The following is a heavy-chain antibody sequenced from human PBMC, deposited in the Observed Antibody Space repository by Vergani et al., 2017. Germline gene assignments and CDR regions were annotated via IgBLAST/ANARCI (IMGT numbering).Heavy chain of an antibody. V-gene: IGHV3-9*01. CDR2: ISWNSGSI. CDR3: AKDGGCSSTSCCFFDY. J-gene: IGHJ4*02. Sequence: EVQLVESGGGLVQPGRSLRLSCAASGFTFDDYAMHWVRQAPGKGLEWVSGISWNSGSIGYADSVKGRFTISRDNAKNSLYLQMTSLRAEDTALYYCAKDGGCSSTSCCFFDYWGQGTLVTVSS. D-gene: IGHD2-2*01. CDR1: GFTFDDYA.